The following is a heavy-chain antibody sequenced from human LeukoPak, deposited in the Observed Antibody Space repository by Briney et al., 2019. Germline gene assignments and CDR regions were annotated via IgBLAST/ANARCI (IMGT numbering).Heavy chain of an antibody. V-gene: IGHV4-39*01. J-gene: IGHJ2*01. CDR2: IYYSGST. Sequence: SETLSLTCTVSGGSISSSSYYWGWIRQPPGKGLEWIGSIYYSGSTYYNPSLKSRVTISVNKSKNQFTRRLSSMTAADRAVYSCARPAGAGLAAAGFWYFDLWGRGTLVTVSS. CDR1: GGSISSSSYY. CDR3: ARPAGAGLAAAGFWYFDL. D-gene: IGHD6-13*01.